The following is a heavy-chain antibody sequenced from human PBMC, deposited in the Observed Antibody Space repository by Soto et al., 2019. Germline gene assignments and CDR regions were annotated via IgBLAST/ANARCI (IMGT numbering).Heavy chain of an antibody. D-gene: IGHD3-10*01. CDR3: ARARVRGVPDY. V-gene: IGHV4-59*06. J-gene: IGHJ4*02. Sequence: PSETLSLTCFVSGDSISRYYWSWIRQHPGKGLEWIGYIYYSGSTYYNPSLKSRVTISVDTSKNQFSLKLSSVTAADTAVYYCARARVRGVPDYWGQGTLVTVSS. CDR1: GDSISRYY. CDR2: IYYSGST.